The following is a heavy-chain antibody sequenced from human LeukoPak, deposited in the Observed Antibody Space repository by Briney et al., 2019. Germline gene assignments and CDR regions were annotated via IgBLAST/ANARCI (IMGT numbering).Heavy chain of an antibody. V-gene: IGHV4-59*08. CDR2: IYYSGST. Sequence: SETLSLTCTVSGGSISSYYWSWIRQPPGKGLEWIGYIYYSGSTNYNPSLKSRVTISVDTSKNQFSLKLSSVTAADTAVYYCARHSGGILWFGELSDTNWFDPWGQGTLVTVSS. J-gene: IGHJ5*02. CDR3: ARHSGGILWFGELSDTNWFDP. D-gene: IGHD3-10*01. CDR1: GGSISSYY.